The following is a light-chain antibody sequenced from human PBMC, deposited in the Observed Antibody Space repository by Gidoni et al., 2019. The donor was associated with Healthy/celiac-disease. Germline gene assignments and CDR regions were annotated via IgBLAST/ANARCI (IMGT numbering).Light chain of an antibody. CDR1: QSISSY. J-gene: IGKJ1*01. Sequence: DIQMTQSPSSLSASVVDRVTITCRASQSISSYLNCYQQKPGKAPKLLIYAASSLQSGVPSRFSGSGSGTDFTLTISSLHPEDLATYYCQQSYSTLRRTFGQGTKVEIK. CDR3: QQSYSTLRRT. CDR2: AAS. V-gene: IGKV1-39*01.